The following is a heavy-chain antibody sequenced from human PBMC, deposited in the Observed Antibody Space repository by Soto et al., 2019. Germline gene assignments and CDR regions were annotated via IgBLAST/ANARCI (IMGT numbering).Heavy chain of an antibody. D-gene: IGHD6-25*01. CDR3: ARRGVADIERFDP. CDR1: GGSISSSSYY. J-gene: IGHJ5*02. Sequence: SETLSLTCTVSGGSISSSSYYWGWIRQPPGKGLEWIGSIYYSGGTYYNPSLKSRGTISVDTSKNHFSLKLSSVTAADTAVYSCARRGVADIERFDPWAQGTLVTVSS. V-gene: IGHV4-39*01. CDR2: IYYSGGT.